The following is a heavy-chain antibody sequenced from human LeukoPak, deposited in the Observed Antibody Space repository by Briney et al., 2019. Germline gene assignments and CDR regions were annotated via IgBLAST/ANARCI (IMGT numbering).Heavy chain of an antibody. Sequence: SETLSLTCTVSGYSISSGYYWGRIRQPPGKGLEWIGNIYHNGNTYYNPSLKSRVTISVDTSKKQFSLKLRTATAADTAVYYCARIEAVTRGYNHAYYFDYWGQGTLVTVSS. J-gene: IGHJ4*02. V-gene: IGHV4-38-2*02. CDR2: IYHNGNT. CDR3: ARIEAVTRGYNHAYYFDY. D-gene: IGHD5-18*01. CDR1: GYSISSGYY.